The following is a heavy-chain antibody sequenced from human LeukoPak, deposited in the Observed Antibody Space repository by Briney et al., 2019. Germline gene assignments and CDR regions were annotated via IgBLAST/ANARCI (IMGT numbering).Heavy chain of an antibody. CDR3: ARADDIVVVVAATRAAFDI. CDR2: ISSSSSYI. CDR1: GFTFSSYS. Sequence: PGGSLRLSCAASGFTFSSYSMNWVRQAPGKGLEWVSSISSSSSYIYYADSVKGRFTISRDNAKNTLYLQMNSLRAEDTAVYYCARADDIVVVVAATRAAFDIWGQGTMVTVSS. V-gene: IGHV3-21*01. J-gene: IGHJ3*02. D-gene: IGHD2-15*01.